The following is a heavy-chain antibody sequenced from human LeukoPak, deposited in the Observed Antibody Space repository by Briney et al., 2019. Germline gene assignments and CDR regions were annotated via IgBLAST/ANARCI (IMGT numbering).Heavy chain of an antibody. CDR2: IIPILGIA. CDR3: ARDRAGGYGAVVPGLYGMDV. Sequence: ASVKVSCKASGGTFSSYAISWVRQAPGQGLEWMGRIIPILGIANYAQKFQGRVTITADKSTSTVYMELSSLRSEDTAVYYCARDRAGGYGAVVPGLYGMDVWGQGTTVTVSS. D-gene: IGHD1-1*01. CDR1: GGTFSSYA. V-gene: IGHV1-69*04. J-gene: IGHJ6*02.